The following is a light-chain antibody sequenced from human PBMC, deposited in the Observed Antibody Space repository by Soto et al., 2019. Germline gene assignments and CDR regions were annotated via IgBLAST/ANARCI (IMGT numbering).Light chain of an antibody. CDR3: AAWDDSLNGLV. CDR2: NNN. J-gene: IGLJ1*01. CDR1: SSNIGSNT. V-gene: IGLV1-44*01. Sequence: QSVLTQPPSASGTPGQRVTISCSGSSSNIGSNTVNWYQQLPGTAPKLLIYNNNQRPSGVPDRFSGSKSGTSASLDISGLQSEDEADYYCAAWDDSLNGLVFGTGTKV.